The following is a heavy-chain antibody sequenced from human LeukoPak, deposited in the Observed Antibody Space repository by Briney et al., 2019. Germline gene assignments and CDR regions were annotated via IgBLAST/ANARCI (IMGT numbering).Heavy chain of an antibody. V-gene: IGHV4-34*08. J-gene: IGHJ4*02. CDR1: GFTFSSYA. Sequence: PGGSLRLSCAASGFTFSSYAMSWIRQPPGKGLEWIGEINHSGSTNYNPSLKSRVTISVDTSKNQFSLKLSSVTAADTAVYYCATSPRRGWLRRSPWDYWGQGTLVTVSS. D-gene: IGHD5-12*01. CDR2: INHSGST. CDR3: ATSPRRGWLRRSPWDY.